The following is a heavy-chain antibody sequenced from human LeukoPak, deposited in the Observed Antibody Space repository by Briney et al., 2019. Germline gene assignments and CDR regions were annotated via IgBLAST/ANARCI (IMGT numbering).Heavy chain of an antibody. Sequence: KASETLSLTCTVSGGSISSYYWSWIRQPPGKGLEWFGYIYYSGSTNYNPSLKSRFTISVDTSKNQFSLKLSSVTAADTAVYYCARLRGYSYGWRGYFDYWGQGTLVTVSS. CDR2: IYYSGST. CDR1: GGSISSYY. V-gene: IGHV4-59*01. CDR3: ARLRGYSYGWRGYFDY. J-gene: IGHJ4*02. D-gene: IGHD5-18*01.